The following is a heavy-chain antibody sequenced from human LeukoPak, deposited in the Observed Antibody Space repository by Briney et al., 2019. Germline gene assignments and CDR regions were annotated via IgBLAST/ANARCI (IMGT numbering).Heavy chain of an antibody. CDR3: ARFSDYYDSSGHYLDY. CDR1: GGSISGYY. D-gene: IGHD3-22*01. CDR2: IYFTGTT. Sequence: PSETLSLTCTVPGGSISGYYWSWIRQPPGKGLEWIAYIYFTGTTNYNPSLQSRVTISVDTSKNQFSLRLTSVTAADTAVYYCARFSDYYDSSGHYLDYWGQGTLVAVSS. V-gene: IGHV4-59*08. J-gene: IGHJ4*02.